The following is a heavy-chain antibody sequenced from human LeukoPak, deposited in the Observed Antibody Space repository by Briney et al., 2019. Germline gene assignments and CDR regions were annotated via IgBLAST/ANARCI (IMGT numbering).Heavy chain of an antibody. CDR1: GFTFSSYA. D-gene: IGHD6-19*01. J-gene: IGHJ4*02. CDR2: ISYDGSNK. Sequence: GGSLRLSWAASGFTFSSYAMHWVRQAPGKGLEWVAVISYDGSNKYYADSVKGRFTISRDNSKNTLYLQMNSLRAEDTAAYYCARDKSRYSSGWYGEVFDYWGQGTLVTVSS. V-gene: IGHV3-30-3*01. CDR3: ARDKSRYSSGWYGEVFDY.